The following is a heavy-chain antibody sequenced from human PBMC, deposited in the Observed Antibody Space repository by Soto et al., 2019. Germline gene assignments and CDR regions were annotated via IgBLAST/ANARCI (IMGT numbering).Heavy chain of an antibody. CDR3: ARQIGVVVPAAMYYYYGMDV. J-gene: IGHJ6*02. D-gene: IGHD2-2*01. V-gene: IGHV5-51*01. CDR2: IYPGDSDT. Sequence: GESLKISCKGSGYSFTSYWIGWVRQMPGKGLEWMGIIYPGDSDTRYSPSFQGQVTISADKSISTAYLQWSSLKASDTAMYYCARQIGVVVPAAMYYYYGMDVWGQGTTVTVSS. CDR1: GYSFTSYW.